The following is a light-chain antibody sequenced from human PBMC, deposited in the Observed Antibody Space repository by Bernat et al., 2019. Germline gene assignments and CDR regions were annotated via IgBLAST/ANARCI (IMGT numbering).Light chain of an antibody. CDR3: QQYGSSPLG. Sequence: IVLTQSPGTLSLSPGERAALSCRASQTVSSNYLAWYQQKPCQAPRLLIYDASRRATGIAERFSGSGSGTDFTLIISRLEPEDFAVYYCQQYGSSPLGFGGWTKVE. CDR2: DAS. V-gene: IGKV3-20*01. CDR1: QTVSSNY. J-gene: IGKJ4*01.